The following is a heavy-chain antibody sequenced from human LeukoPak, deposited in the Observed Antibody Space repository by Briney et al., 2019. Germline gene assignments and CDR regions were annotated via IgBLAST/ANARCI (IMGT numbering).Heavy chain of an antibody. D-gene: IGHD6-13*01. J-gene: IGHJ4*02. CDR1: GGSISSYY. V-gene: IGHV4-59*08. CDR2: IYYSGTT. Sequence: SETLSLTCTVSGGSISSYYWSWIRQPPGKGLGWIGYIYYSGTTNYNPSLKSRVTILVDTSKNQFSLNLSSVTAADTAVYYCARRGIAAAGYDYWGQGTLVTVSS. CDR3: ARRGIAAAGYDY.